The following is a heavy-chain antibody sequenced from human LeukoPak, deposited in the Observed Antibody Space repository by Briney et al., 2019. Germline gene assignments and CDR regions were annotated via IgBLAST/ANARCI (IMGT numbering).Heavy chain of an antibody. D-gene: IGHD3-3*01. CDR1: GFTFSSYS. Sequence: PGGSLRLSCAASGFTFSSYSMNWVRQAPGKGLEWVSYISSSSSTIYYADSVKGRFTISRDNAKNSLYLQMNSLRAEDTAVYYCARESTYYDFWSGYYIEVRYFDYWGQGTLVTVSS. CDR3: ARESTYYDFWSGYYIEVRYFDY. CDR2: ISSSSSTI. V-gene: IGHV3-48*01. J-gene: IGHJ4*02.